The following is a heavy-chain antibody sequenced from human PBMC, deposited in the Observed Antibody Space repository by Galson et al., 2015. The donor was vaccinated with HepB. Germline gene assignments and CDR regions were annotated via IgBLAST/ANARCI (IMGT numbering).Heavy chain of an antibody. CDR2: IWYDGSNK. Sequence: SLRLSCAASGFTFSSYGMHWVRQAPGKGLEWVAVIWYDGSNKYYADSVKGRFTISRDNSKNTLYLQMNSLRAEDTAVYYCARGAEVAATSHFDYWGQGTLVTVSS. CDR1: GFTFSSYG. J-gene: IGHJ4*02. D-gene: IGHD2-15*01. V-gene: IGHV3-33*08. CDR3: ARGAEVAATSHFDY.